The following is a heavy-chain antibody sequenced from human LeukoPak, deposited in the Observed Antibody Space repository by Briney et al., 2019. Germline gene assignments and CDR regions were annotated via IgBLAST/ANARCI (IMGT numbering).Heavy chain of an antibody. CDR3: TVRSSI. CDR2: IKSKGDGETI. D-gene: IGHD3-3*02. Sequence: GGSLRLSCAASGFTFSSYAMGWVRQAPGKGLEWVSRIKSKGDGETIDYNTPVKGRFTISRDDSKNTLYLQMNSLKDEDTAMYYCTVRSSIWSQGTLVTVSS. V-gene: IGHV3-15*01. CDR1: GFTFSSYA. J-gene: IGHJ4*02.